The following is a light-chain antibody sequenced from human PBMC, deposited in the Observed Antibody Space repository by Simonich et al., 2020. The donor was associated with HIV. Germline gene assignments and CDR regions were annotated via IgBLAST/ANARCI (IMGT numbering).Light chain of an antibody. CDR2: DVS. CDR1: SSDVGGYNY. V-gene: IGLV2-14*03. J-gene: IGLJ7*01. CDR3: SSYTSSSTLAV. Sequence: QSALTQPASVSGSPGHSLTISCTGTSSDVGGYNYVSWYQQHPGKAPKLMIYDVSNRPSGVSNRFSGSKSGNTASLTISGLQAEDEADYYCSSYTSSSTLAVFGGGTQLTVL.